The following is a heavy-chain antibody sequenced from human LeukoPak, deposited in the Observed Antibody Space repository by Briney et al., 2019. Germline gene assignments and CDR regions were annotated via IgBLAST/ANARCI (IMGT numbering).Heavy chain of an antibody. J-gene: IGHJ3*02. D-gene: IGHD3/OR15-3a*01. V-gene: IGHV3-30*02. CDR1: GFTFNYYG. Sequence: GGSLRLSCAASGFTFNYYGMHWVRQAPGMGLEWVSFIRYDGSNQYSADSVKGRFTISRDNSKNTLYLQMNSLRVEDTAVYYCAKGLDWDYDAFDIWGQGTMVTVSS. CDR3: AKGLDWDYDAFDI. CDR2: IRYDGSNQ.